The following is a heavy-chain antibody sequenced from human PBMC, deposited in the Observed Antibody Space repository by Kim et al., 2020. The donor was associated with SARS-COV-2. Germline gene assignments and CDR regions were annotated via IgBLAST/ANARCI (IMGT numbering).Heavy chain of an antibody. V-gene: IGHV4-34*01. CDR1: GGSFSGYY. D-gene: IGHD6-13*01. CDR3: ARGGVAAAGLLNYYYYGM. Sequence: SETLSLTCAVYGGSFSGYYWSWIRQPPGKGLEWIGEINHSGSTNYNPSLKSRVTISVDTSKNQFSLKLSSVTAADTAVYYCARGGVAAAGLLNYYYYGM. CDR2: INHSGST. J-gene: IGHJ6*01.